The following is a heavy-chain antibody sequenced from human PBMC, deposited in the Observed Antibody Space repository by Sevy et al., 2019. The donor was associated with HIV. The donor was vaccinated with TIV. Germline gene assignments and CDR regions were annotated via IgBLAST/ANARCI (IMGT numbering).Heavy chain of an antibody. CDR1: GFTFSSYS. CDR2: ISSSSSTI. Sequence: GGCLRLSCAASGFTFSSYSMNWVRQAPGKGLEWVSYISSSSSTIYYADSVKGRFTISRDNAKNSLYLQMNSLRAEDTAVYYCARVRLATDYWGQGTLVTVSS. D-gene: IGHD5-12*01. V-gene: IGHV3-48*01. J-gene: IGHJ4*02. CDR3: ARVRLATDY.